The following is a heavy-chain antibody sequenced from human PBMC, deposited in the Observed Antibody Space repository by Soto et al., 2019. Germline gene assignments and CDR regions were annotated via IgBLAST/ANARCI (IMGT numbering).Heavy chain of an antibody. V-gene: IGHV3-73*01. Sequence: EVQLVESGGDLVQPGGSRKLSCTGLGFNFSGSALHWVRQPSGKGLEWVGRIRGRAKKYATSYAASVRGRFYLSRDDSKNTAFLQMNSLRDEYTGVYFCCGRGGDSLQDIWGQGTLVTVSS. CDR1: GFNFSGSA. J-gene: IGHJ4*02. D-gene: IGHD4-17*01. CDR2: IRGRAKKYAT. CDR3: CGRGGDSLQDI.